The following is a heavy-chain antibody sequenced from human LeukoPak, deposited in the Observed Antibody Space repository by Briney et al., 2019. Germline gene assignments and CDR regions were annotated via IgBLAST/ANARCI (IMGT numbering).Heavy chain of an antibody. CDR2: TYYRSTWYN. CDR3: ARAPGIAVALLDY. CDR1: GDSVSSNSVT. D-gene: IGHD6-19*01. V-gene: IGHV6-1*01. Sequence: SQTLSLTCAISGDSVSSNSVTWNWIRQSPSRGLEWLGRTYYRSTWYNDYAVSVRGRITVNPDTSKNQFSLHLNSVTPEDTAVYYCARAPGIAVALLDYWGQGTPVTVSS. J-gene: IGHJ4*02.